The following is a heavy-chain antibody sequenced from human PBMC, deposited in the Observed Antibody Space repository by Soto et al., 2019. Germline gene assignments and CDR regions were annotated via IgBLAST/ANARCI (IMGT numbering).Heavy chain of an antibody. V-gene: IGHV4-39*01. D-gene: IGHD2-15*01. CDR2: LYYSGNN. CDR1: GGSIISFNYF. Sequence: QLQLQESGPGLVKPSETLSLTCTVSGGSIISFNYFWGWIRQPPGKGLEWIGSLYYSGNNYYNPSLQCRVTISVDTSKKQCTLTLRSVTAADTAVYYCARGGGSTFNWFDPWGQGTLVTVSP. CDR3: ARGGGSTFNWFDP. J-gene: IGHJ5*02.